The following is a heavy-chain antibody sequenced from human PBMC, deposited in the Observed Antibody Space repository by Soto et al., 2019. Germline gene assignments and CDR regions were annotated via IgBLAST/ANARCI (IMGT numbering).Heavy chain of an antibody. D-gene: IGHD2-15*01. CDR2: ISYDGSNK. Sequence: QVQLVESGGGVVQPGRSLRLSCAASGFTFSSYGMHWVRQAPGKGLEWVAVISYDGSNKYYADSVKGRFTISRDNSKNTLYLQMNSLRAEDTAVYYCAKDFRRVVAATHHDAFDIWSQGTMVTVSS. CDR1: GFTFSSYG. V-gene: IGHV3-30*18. J-gene: IGHJ3*02. CDR3: AKDFRRVVAATHHDAFDI.